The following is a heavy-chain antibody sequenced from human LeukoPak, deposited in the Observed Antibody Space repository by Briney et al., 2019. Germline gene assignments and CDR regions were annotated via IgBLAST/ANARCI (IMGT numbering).Heavy chain of an antibody. V-gene: IGHV1-69*01. J-gene: IGHJ5*02. D-gene: IGHD3-3*01. Sequence: SVKVSCKASGGTFSSYAISWVRQAPGQGLELMGGIIPIFGTANYAQKFQGRVTITADESTSTAYMELSSLRSEDTAVYYCASLLYDFWSGYSNWFDPWGQGTLVTASS. CDR1: GGTFSSYA. CDR3: ASLLYDFWSGYSNWFDP. CDR2: IIPIFGTA.